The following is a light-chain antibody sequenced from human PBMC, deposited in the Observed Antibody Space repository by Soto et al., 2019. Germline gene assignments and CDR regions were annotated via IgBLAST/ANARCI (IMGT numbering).Light chain of an antibody. V-gene: IGKV3-20*01. Sequence: EIVLTQSPGTLSLSPGERATLSCRASQSVNSNYLAWYQQKPGQGPRLLMYGASSRATGIPDRCSGSGSGKDFTLTISSLEPEDFAVYYCQQYDKSPRTFGQVTKVEIK. CDR2: GAS. CDR3: QQYDKSPRT. J-gene: IGKJ1*01. CDR1: QSVNSNY.